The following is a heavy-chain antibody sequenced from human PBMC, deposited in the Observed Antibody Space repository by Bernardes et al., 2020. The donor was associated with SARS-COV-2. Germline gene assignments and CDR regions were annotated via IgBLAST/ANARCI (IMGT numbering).Heavy chain of an antibody. D-gene: IGHD3-10*01. Sequence: APQEDCCKASGYTFTSYGISWVRQAPGQGLEWMGWISAYNGTTTYAQKLQGRVTMTTDTSTSTAYMELRSLRSDDTAVYYCARWGTGWGLLWFGELSPTFDSWGQGTLVTGSS. CDR1: GYTFTSYG. J-gene: IGHJ4*02. V-gene: IGHV1-18*01. CDR3: ARWGTGWGLLWFGELSPTFDS. CDR2: ISAYNGTT.